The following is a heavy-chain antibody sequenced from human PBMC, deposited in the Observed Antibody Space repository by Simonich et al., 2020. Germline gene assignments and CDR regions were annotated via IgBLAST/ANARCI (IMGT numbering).Heavy chain of an antibody. D-gene: IGHD1-7*01. CDR2: ISGRGSST. CDR1: GFTFSSYA. J-gene: IGHJ4*02. CDR3: AKRSGVSITGTFDY. Sequence: EVQLLESGGGLVQPGGSLRLSCAASGFTFSSYAMSWVRQAPGKGLGWVSSISGRGSSTYYADSVKGRFTISRDNSKNTLYLQMNSLRAEDTAVYYCAKRSGVSITGTFDYWGQGTLVTVSS. V-gene: IGHV3-23*01.